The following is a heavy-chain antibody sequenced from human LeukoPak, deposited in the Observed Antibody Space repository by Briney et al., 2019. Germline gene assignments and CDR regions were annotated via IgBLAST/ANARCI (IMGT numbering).Heavy chain of an antibody. J-gene: IGHJ4*02. D-gene: IGHD1-26*01. CDR3: ARGRGSYCFDL. V-gene: IGHV1-18*04. CDR2: ISGSNDNT. CDR1: GYTFITSG. Sequence: ASVKVSCKASGYTFITSGINWVRQAPGQGLEWMGWISGSNDNTNYAQNFQGRVTMTTDTSTSTAYMELRSLRSDDTAVYYCARGRGSYCFDLWGQGTLVTVSS.